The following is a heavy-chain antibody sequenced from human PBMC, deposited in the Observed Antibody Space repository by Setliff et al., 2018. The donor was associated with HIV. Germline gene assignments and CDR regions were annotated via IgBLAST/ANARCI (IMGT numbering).Heavy chain of an antibody. CDR3: ASPIRSRETLYYYGMDV. CDR1: GYTFTSYY. Sequence: ASVKVSCKASGYTFTSYYMHWVRQAPGQGLEWMGIINPSGGSTSYAQKFQGRVTMTRDTSTSTVYMELSSLRSEDTAVYYCASPIRSRETLYYYGMDVWGQGTTVTVSS. CDR2: INPSGGST. J-gene: IGHJ6*02. V-gene: IGHV1-46*01. D-gene: IGHD2-2*01.